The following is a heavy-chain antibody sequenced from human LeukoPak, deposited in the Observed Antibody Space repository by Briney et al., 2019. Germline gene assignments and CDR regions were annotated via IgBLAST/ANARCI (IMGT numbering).Heavy chain of an antibody. J-gene: IGHJ4*02. CDR2: INHSGST. CDR3: AGIDSSDYYYSLLGFDY. Sequence: SETLSLTCAVYGGSFSGYYWSWIRQPPGKGLEWIGEINHSGSTNYNPSLKSRVTISVDTSKNQFSLKLSSVTAADTAVYYCAGIDSSDYYYSLLGFDYWGQGTLVTVSS. CDR1: GGSFSGYY. V-gene: IGHV4-34*01. D-gene: IGHD3-22*01.